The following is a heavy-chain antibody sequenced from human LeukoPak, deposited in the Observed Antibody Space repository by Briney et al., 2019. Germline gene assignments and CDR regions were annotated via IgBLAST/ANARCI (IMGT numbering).Heavy chain of an antibody. D-gene: IGHD3-22*01. CDR2: FDPEDGET. CDR1: RYTFTGYY. J-gene: IGHJ1*01. Sequence: GASVKVSCKASRYTFTGYYMHWVRQAPGKGLEWMGGFDPEDGETIYAQKFQGRVTMTEDTSTDTAYMELSSLRSEDTAVYYCATDDSSGYFPPLDWGQGTLVTVSS. V-gene: IGHV1-24*01. CDR3: ATDDSSGYFPPLD.